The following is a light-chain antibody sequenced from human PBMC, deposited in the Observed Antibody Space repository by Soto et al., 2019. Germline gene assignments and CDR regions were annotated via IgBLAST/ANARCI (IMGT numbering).Light chain of an antibody. CDR3: QQYRSWPRT. CDR1: QSVDIN. Sequence: EIVLPQSPATLSVSPGERVTLSCRASQSVDINLAWYQQKPGQAPRLLIYGASTRATDMSGTFSGRGSGTEFTLTISNVRPEDFAVYYCQQYRSWPRTFGQGTEVEIK. V-gene: IGKV3-15*01. J-gene: IGKJ1*01. CDR2: GAS.